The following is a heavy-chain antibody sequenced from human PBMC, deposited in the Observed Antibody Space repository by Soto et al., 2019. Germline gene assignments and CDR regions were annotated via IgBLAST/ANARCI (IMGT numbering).Heavy chain of an antibody. CDR1: GGSISSGGYY. CDR2: IYYSGST. CDR3: ARRGFDWTDTAQSYLDS. D-gene: IGHD3-9*01. V-gene: IGHV4-31*03. J-gene: IGHJ4*02. Sequence: PSETLSLTCTVSGGSISSGGYYWGWIRQHPGKGLEWIGYIYYSGSTYYNPSLKSRVTISVDTSKNQFSLKLSSVTAADTAVYYCARRGFDWTDTAQSYLDSCAQGTLVTVSA.